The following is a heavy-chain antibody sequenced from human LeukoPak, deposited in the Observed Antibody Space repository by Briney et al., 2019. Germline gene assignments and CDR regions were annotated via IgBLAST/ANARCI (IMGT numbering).Heavy chain of an antibody. V-gene: IGHV4-4*07. CDR3: ARVFPRDGYNLYYYYYMDV. J-gene: IGHJ6*03. CDR1: GGSISSYY. CDR2: IYTSGST. D-gene: IGHD5-24*01. Sequence: SETLSLTCTVSGGSISSYYWSWIRQPAGKGLEWIGRIYTSGSTNYNPSLKSRVTISVDTSKNQFSLKLSSVTAADTAVYYCARVFPRDGYNLYYYYYMDVWGKGTTVTVSS.